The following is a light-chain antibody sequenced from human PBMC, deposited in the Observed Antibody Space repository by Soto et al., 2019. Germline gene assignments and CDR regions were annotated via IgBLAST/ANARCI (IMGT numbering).Light chain of an antibody. Sequence: QSVLTQPPSVSGAPGQRVTISCTGSSSNIGAGYDVHWYQQLPGTAPKLLIYGNSNRPSGVPDRFSGSKSGTSASLAITGLQAVDEADYYCQSYDSSLSGHVVFGGGIKLTVL. CDR3: QSYDSSLSGHVV. V-gene: IGLV1-40*01. J-gene: IGLJ2*01. CDR1: SSNIGAGYD. CDR2: GNS.